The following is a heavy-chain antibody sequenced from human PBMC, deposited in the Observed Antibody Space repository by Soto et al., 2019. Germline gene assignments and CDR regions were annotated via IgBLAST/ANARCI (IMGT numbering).Heavy chain of an antibody. V-gene: IGHV1-69*13. CDR3: ARPFAIVNPKGGMDV. J-gene: IGHJ6*02. D-gene: IGHD3-16*01. CDR2: IIPIFGTA. Sequence: ASVKVSCKASGGTFSSYAISWVRQAPGQGLEWMGGIIPIFGTANYAQKFQGRVTITADESTSTDYMELSGLRSEDTAVYYCARPFAIVNPKGGMDVWGQGTTVTVSS. CDR1: GGTFSSYA.